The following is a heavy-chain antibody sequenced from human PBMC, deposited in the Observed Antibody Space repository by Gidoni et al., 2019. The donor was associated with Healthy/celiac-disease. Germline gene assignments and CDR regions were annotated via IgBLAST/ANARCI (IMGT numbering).Heavy chain of an antibody. Sequence: EVQLLESGGGLVQPGGSLRLSCAASGFTFTSYAMTWVRQASGKGLEWVSVISGSGGNTYYSDSVKGRFTISRDNSKNTLHLQMNSLRVEDTAVYYCAKDRFCSTTGCYAGSLLDAFDIWGQGTMVTVSS. CDR2: ISGSGGNT. CDR3: AKDRFCSTTGCYAGSLLDAFDI. J-gene: IGHJ3*02. V-gene: IGHV3-23*01. D-gene: IGHD2-2*01. CDR1: GFTFTSYA.